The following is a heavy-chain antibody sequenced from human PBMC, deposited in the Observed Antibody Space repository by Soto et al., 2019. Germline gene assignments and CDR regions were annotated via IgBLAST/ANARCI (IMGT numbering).Heavy chain of an antibody. CDR3: ARHSIKPLPGIAVAEVGPAYWFDP. J-gene: IGHJ5*02. V-gene: IGHV4-59*08. CDR2: IYYSGST. Sequence: SETLSLTCTVSGGSISSYYWSWIRQPPGKGLEWIGYIYYSGSTNYNPSLKSRVTISVDTSKNQFSLKLSSVTAADTAVYYCARHSIKPLPGIAVAEVGPAYWFDPWGQGTLVTVSS. D-gene: IGHD6-19*01. CDR1: GGSISSYY.